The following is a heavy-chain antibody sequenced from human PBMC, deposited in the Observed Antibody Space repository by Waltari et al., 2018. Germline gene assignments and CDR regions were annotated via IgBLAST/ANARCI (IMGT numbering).Heavy chain of an antibody. CDR1: GGSFSGYY. J-gene: IGHJ5*02. V-gene: IGHV4-34*01. CDR2: INHSGST. D-gene: IGHD6-25*01. Sequence: QVQLQQRGAGLLKPSETLSLTCAVYGGSFSGYYWSWIRQPPGKGLEWIGEINHSGSTNYNPSLKSRVTISVDTSKNQFSLKLSSVTAADTAVYYCARGGGRRWFDPWGQGTLVTVSS. CDR3: ARGGGRRWFDP.